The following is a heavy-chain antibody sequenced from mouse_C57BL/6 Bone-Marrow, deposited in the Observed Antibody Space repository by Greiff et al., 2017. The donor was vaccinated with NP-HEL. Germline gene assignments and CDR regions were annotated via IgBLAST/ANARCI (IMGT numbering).Heavy chain of an antibody. Sequence: VQLQQSGGGLVKPGGSLKLSCAASGFTFSDYGMHWVRQAPEKGLEWVAYISSGSSTIYYADTVKGRFTISRDNAKNTLFLQMTSLRSEDTAMYYCAREDNYDLYYAMDYWGQGTSVTVSS. D-gene: IGHD1-3*01. CDR2: ISSGSSTI. J-gene: IGHJ4*01. V-gene: IGHV5-17*01. CDR3: AREDNYDLYYAMDY. CDR1: GFTFSDYG.